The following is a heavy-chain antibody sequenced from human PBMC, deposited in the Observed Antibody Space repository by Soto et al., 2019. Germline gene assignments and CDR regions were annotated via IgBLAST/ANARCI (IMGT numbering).Heavy chain of an antibody. CDR1: GFTFSSYA. V-gene: IGHV3-30-3*01. Sequence: GGSLRLSCAASGFTFSSYAMHWVRQAPGKGLEWVAVISYDGSNKYYADSVKGRFTISRDNSKNTLYLQMNSLKAEDTAVYYCARDRAVVTLYYYYGMDVWGQGTTVTVSS. D-gene: IGHD2-15*01. J-gene: IGHJ6*02. CDR3: ARDRAVVTLYYYYGMDV. CDR2: ISYDGSNK.